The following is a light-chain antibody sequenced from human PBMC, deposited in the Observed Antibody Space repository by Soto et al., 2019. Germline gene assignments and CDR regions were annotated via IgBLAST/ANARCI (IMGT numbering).Light chain of an antibody. V-gene: IGLV2-14*01. Sequence: QSVLTQPASVSGYPGQSITISCTGTSSDVGGYNYVSWYQQHPGKAPKLMIYDVSNRPSGVSNRFSGPKSGNTASLTISGLHAEDEADYYCSSYTSSSTRVFGGRTKLTVL. CDR1: SSDVGGYNY. CDR3: SSYTSSSTRV. CDR2: DVS. J-gene: IGLJ2*01.